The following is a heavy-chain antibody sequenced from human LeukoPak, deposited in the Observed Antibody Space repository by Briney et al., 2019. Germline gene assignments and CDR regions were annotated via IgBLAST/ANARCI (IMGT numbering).Heavy chain of an antibody. CDR2: ISGSGGST. D-gene: IGHD6-19*01. CDR1: GFTFSSYG. CDR3: AKETSSGSGWYLWHYFDY. V-gene: IGHV3-23*01. Sequence: PGGSLRLSCAASGFTFSSYGMSWVRQAPGKGLEWVSAISGSGGSTYYADSVKGRFTISRDNSKHTLYLQMNSLRAEDTAVYYCAKETSSGSGWYLWHYFDYWGQGTLVTVSS. J-gene: IGHJ4*02.